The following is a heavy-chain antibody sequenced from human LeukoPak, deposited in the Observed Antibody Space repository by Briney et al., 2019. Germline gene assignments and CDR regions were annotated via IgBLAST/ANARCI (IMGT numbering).Heavy chain of an antibody. CDR2: ISYDGSNK. J-gene: IGHJ4*02. CDR1: GFTFSSYA. Sequence: PGGSLRLSCAASGFTFSSYAMYWVRQAPGKGLEWMAVISYDGSNKYYADSVKGRFTISRDNSKNTLYLQMNSLRAEDTAVYYCARDNGSGYLDYWGQGTLVTVS. CDR3: ARDNGSGYLDY. D-gene: IGHD2-15*01. V-gene: IGHV3-30*01.